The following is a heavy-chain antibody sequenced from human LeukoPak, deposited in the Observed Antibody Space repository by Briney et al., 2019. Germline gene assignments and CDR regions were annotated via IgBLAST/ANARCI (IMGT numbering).Heavy chain of an antibody. CDR2: ISAHNNT. V-gene: IGHV1-18*01. Sequence: ASVKVSCKASGHTFASYGISWVRQAPGQGLEWMGRISAHNNTNYAQKVQGRVTMTTDTSTSTAYMELRSLRSDDTAVYYCARSEANDYGMDAWGQGTTVTVSS. CDR3: ARSEANDYGMDA. CDR1: GHTFASYG. J-gene: IGHJ6*02.